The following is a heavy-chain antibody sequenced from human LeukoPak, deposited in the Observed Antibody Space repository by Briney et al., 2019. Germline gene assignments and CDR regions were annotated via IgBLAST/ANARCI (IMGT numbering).Heavy chain of an antibody. CDR1: DGSISSGHW. V-gene: IGHV4-4*02. CDR3: AALLYSGSQGYNGTDV. CDR2: IFRSGST. Sequence: SETLSLTCSVSDGSISSGHWWSWVRQPPGKGLEWIGEIFRSGSTNYNPSLRNRVTISVDKSKNQFSLKLDSVTAADPAVYYCAALLYSGSQGYNGTDVWGHGTAVTVSS. J-gene: IGHJ6*02. D-gene: IGHD1-26*01.